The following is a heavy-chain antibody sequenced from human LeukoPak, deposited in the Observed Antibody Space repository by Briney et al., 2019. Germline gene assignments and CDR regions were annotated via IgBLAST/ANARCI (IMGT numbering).Heavy chain of an antibody. CDR2: IYTSGST. CDR1: GGSISAYY. CDR3: ARGIYCSSTTCYYYYYYMDV. D-gene: IGHD2-2*01. V-gene: IGHV4-4*07. J-gene: IGHJ6*03. Sequence: PSETLSLTCTVSGGSISAYYWSWIRQPAGKGLEGIGRIYTSGSTNYNPSLKSRVTMSLDTSKNQFSLKLSSVTAADTAVYYCARGIYCSSTTCYYYYYYMDVWGKGTTVTVSS.